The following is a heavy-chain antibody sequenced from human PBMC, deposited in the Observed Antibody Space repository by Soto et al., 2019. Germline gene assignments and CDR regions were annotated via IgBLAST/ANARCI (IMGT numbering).Heavy chain of an antibody. J-gene: IGHJ4*02. CDR1: GFSFSSYG. CDR2: IWYDGSNK. CDR3: ARSRWDTIMIKDY. Sequence: QVHLVESGGGVVQPGRSLRLSCAASGFSFSSYGMHWVRQAPGKGLEWVAVIWYDGSNKYYADSVKGRITISKDNSKNTLFLQMNSLRADDTAVYYCARSRWDTIMIKDYWGQGTLVTVSS. D-gene: IGHD3-16*01. V-gene: IGHV3-33*01.